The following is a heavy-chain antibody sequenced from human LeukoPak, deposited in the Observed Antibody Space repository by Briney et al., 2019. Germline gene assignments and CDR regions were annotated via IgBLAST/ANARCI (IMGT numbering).Heavy chain of an antibody. CDR1: EFSFSSYA. V-gene: IGHV3-30-3*01. D-gene: IGHD3-10*01. CDR3: ARIFSYGSGSYWIAVAGYHYYGMDV. J-gene: IGHJ6*02. CDR2: MSNDGINK. Sequence: PGRSLRLSCAASEFSFSSYAMHWVRQAPGKGLEWVAVMSNDGINKYYADSVKGRFTISRDNSKNTLYLQMNSLRAEDTAVYYCARIFSYGSGSYWIAVAGYHYYGMDVWGQGTTVTVSS.